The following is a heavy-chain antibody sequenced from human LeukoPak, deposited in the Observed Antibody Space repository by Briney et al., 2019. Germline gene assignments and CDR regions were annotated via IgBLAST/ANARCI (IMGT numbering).Heavy chain of an antibody. Sequence: GESLKISCQGSGYSFATYWIGWVRQMPGKGLEWMGIIYPSDSDTRYSPSFQGQVTMSVDKSISTAYLQWSSLKASDTAIYYCARRYGRPLDYWGQGTLVTVSS. CDR3: ARRYGRPLDY. D-gene: IGHD4-17*01. V-gene: IGHV5-51*01. CDR1: GYSFATYW. J-gene: IGHJ4*02. CDR2: IYPSDSDT.